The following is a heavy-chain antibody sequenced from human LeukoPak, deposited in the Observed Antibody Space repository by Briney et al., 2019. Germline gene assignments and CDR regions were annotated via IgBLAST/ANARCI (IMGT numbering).Heavy chain of an antibody. D-gene: IGHD7-27*01. Sequence: GSLRLSCAASGFAFSDYSMNWVRQAPGKGLEWIANTRGSGSGMGSGNYYAGAVKGRFTISRDNAKNSLYLQMNSLRAEDTAFYYCARDDNWGFDYWGQGALVTVSS. CDR1: GFAFSDYS. CDR2: TRGSGSGM. V-gene: IGHV3-21*05. CDR3: ARDDNWGFDY. J-gene: IGHJ4*02.